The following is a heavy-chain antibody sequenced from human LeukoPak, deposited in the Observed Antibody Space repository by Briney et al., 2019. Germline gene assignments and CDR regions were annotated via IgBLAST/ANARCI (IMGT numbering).Heavy chain of an antibody. CDR3: ASEAAGTSHFDY. Sequence: TSETLSLTCTVSGGSISSSSYYWGWIRQPPGKGLEWIGSIYYSGSTYYNPSLKSRVTISVDTSKNQFSLKLSSVTAADTAVYYCASEAAGTSHFDYWGQGTLVTVSS. J-gene: IGHJ4*02. V-gene: IGHV4-39*01. CDR1: GGSISSSSYY. D-gene: IGHD6-13*01. CDR2: IYYSGST.